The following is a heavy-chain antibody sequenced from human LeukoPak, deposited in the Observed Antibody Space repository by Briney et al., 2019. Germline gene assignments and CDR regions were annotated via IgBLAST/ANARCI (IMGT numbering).Heavy chain of an antibody. Sequence: GGSLRLSCAASGFTLSTYGMHWVRQAPGKGLEWVAVIWYDGSNQYYADWVKGRFTISRDNSKNTLFLQMNSLRAEDTAVYYCVRGGVCSSTSCYNDYWGQGTLVTVSS. CDR3: VRGGVCSSTSCYNDY. J-gene: IGHJ4*02. CDR2: IWYDGSNQ. D-gene: IGHD2-2*01. CDR1: GFTLSTYG. V-gene: IGHV3-33*01.